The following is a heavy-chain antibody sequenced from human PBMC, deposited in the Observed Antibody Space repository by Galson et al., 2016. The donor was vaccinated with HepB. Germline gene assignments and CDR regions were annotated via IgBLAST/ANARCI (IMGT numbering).Heavy chain of an antibody. D-gene: IGHD3-22*01. CDR1: GFTVSSNY. CDR2: IYSGGTT. Sequence: AASGFTVSSNYMTWVRQAPGKGLEYVSVIYSGGTTYYADSVKGRFTISRDNSKNTLFLQMNRLRAEDTAVYYCARDLVVTRNYYYYHYMDVWGKGTTVTVSS. CDR3: ARDLVVTRNYYYYHYMDV. V-gene: IGHV3-53*01. J-gene: IGHJ6*03.